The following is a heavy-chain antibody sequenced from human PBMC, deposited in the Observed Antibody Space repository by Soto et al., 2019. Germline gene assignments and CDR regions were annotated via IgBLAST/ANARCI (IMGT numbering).Heavy chain of an antibody. CDR1: GFTFSNYA. Sequence: PGGSLRLSCAASGFTFSNYAMSWVRQAPGKGLEWVSSITGSGDYTYYADSVKGRFTTSRDNSKNTLFLQMNSLRAEDTAVYYCASSAAWGRGTLVTVSS. J-gene: IGHJ5*02. D-gene: IGHD6-19*01. CDR3: ASSAA. CDR2: ITGSGDYT. V-gene: IGHV3-23*01.